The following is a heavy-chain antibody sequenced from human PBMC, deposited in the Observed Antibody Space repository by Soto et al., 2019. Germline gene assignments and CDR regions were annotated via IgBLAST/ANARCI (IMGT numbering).Heavy chain of an antibody. CDR1: GGTFSSYA. CDR3: ARGDYDFWSGYHRYNWFDP. J-gene: IGHJ5*02. D-gene: IGHD3-3*01. Sequence: QVQLVQSGAEVKKPGSSVKVSCKASGGTFSSYAISWVRQAPGQGLEWMGGIIPIFGTANYAQKFQGRVTITADESTSTVYMELSSLRSEDTAVYYCARGDYDFWSGYHRYNWFDPWGQGTLVTVSS. V-gene: IGHV1-69*01. CDR2: IIPIFGTA.